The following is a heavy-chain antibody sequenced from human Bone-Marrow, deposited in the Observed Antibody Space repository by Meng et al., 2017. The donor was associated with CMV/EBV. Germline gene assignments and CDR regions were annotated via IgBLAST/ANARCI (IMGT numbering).Heavy chain of an antibody. CDR1: GFTFSSYG. J-gene: IGHJ6*02. V-gene: IGHV3-30*02. CDR3: AKDHLTVTTRYSGMDG. Sequence: GESLKISCAASGFTFSSYGMHWVRQAPGKGLEWVAFIRYDGSNKYYADSVKGRFTISRDNSKNTLYLQMNSLRAEDTAVYYCAKDHLTVTTRYSGMDGWGQGTTVTVSS. D-gene: IGHD4-11*01. CDR2: IRYDGSNK.